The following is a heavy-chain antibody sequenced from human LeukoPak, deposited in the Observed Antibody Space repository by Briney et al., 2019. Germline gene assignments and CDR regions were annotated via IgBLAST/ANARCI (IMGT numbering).Heavy chain of an antibody. J-gene: IGHJ4*02. Sequence: GGSLRLCCAASGFTFSSYAMHWVRQAPGKGLEWVAVISYDGSNKYYADSVKGRFTISRDNSKNTLYLQMNSLRAEDTAVYYCAREAYGGNPNYFDYWGQGTLVTVSA. CDR1: GFTFSSYA. CDR3: AREAYGGNPNYFDY. V-gene: IGHV3-30*04. CDR2: ISYDGSNK. D-gene: IGHD4-23*01.